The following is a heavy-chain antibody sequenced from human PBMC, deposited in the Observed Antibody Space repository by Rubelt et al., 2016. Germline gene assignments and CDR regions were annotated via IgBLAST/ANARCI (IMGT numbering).Heavy chain of an antibody. CDR1: GGSISSSSYY. V-gene: IGHV4-39*07. CDR2: IYYSGST. CDR3: ARDVDGDYGGERWFDP. D-gene: IGHD4-17*01. J-gene: IGHJ5*02. Sequence: QLQLQESGPGLVKPSETLSLTCTVSGGSISSSSYYWGWIRQPPGKGLEWIGSIYYSGSTYYNPSLKGRVTISVETSKNQFSLKLSSVTAADTAVYYCARDVDGDYGGERWFDPWGQGTLVTVSS.